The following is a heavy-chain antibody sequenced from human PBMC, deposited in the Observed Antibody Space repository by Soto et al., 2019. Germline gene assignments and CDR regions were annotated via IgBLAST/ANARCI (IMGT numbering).Heavy chain of an antibody. Sequence: QVQLVQSGAEVKKPGASVKVSCKASGYTFTSYGISWVRQAPGQGLEWMGWISAYNGNTNYAQKLQGRVTMTTDTSTSKAYMELRSLRSDDTAVYYCARDATFDDYGDYGEAYYYYGMDVWGQGTTVTVSS. D-gene: IGHD4-17*01. CDR2: ISAYNGNT. V-gene: IGHV1-18*01. CDR3: ARDATFDDYGDYGEAYYYYGMDV. CDR1: GYTFTSYG. J-gene: IGHJ6*02.